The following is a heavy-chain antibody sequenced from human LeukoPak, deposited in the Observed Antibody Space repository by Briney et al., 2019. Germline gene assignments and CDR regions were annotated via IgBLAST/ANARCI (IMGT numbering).Heavy chain of an antibody. CDR1: GFIFSSYA. Sequence: GGSLRLSCGASGFIFSSYAMHWVRQAPGKGLEWVAFIHYDGSNEFYADSVQGRFTISRDNSKNTLYLQMNSLRAEDTAVYYCAKDGFYFGSSDYYYFDYWGQGTLVTVSS. CDR2: IHYDGSNE. D-gene: IGHD3-22*01. J-gene: IGHJ4*02. CDR3: AKDGFYFGSSDYYYFDY. V-gene: IGHV3-30*02.